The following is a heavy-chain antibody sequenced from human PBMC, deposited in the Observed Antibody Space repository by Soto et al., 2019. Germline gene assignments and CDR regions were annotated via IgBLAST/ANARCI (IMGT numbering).Heavy chain of an antibody. CDR3: ARDPKTSGGQHWAFNYFDS. Sequence: GGSLRLSCAASGFSFSISPMHWVRQAPGKGPEWVALISYNGTNKFYADSVKGRFTISRDNSKSTLYLQVDSLRPEDAAVYYCARDPKTSGGQHWAFNYFDSWGQGTLVTVSS. V-gene: IGHV3-30-3*01. CDR2: ISYNGTNK. CDR1: GFSFSISP. J-gene: IGHJ4*02. D-gene: IGHD7-27*01.